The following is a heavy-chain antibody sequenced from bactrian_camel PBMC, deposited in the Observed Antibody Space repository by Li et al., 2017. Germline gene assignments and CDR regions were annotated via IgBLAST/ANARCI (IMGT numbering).Heavy chain of an antibody. Sequence: HVQLVESGGGLVQPGGSLRLSCAASGSSFDTSCMGWLREARGKERVVVAAKGARTTYADSVKGRFTISRDSAKNTLFLQMSSLKPEDTAVYFCAAKPGPLSCGLNAGDYSASGQGTQVTVS. CDR3: AAKPGPLSCGLNAGDYSA. CDR1: GSSFDTSC. D-gene: IGHD5*01. CDR2: KGART. J-gene: IGHJ6*01. V-gene: IGHV3S53*01.